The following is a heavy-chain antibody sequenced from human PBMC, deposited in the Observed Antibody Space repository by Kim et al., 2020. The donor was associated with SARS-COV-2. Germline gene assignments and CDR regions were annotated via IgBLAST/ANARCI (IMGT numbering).Heavy chain of an antibody. Sequence: PSLKSRVAVSVDTSKNQFSLKLSSVTDADTAVYYCASLAVAARPTYYFDYWGQGTLVTVSS. D-gene: IGHD6-6*01. V-gene: IGHV4-39*01. J-gene: IGHJ4*02. CDR3: ASLAVAARPTYYFDY.